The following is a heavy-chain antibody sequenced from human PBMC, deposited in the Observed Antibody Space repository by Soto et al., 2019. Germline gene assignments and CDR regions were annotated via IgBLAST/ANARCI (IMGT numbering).Heavy chain of an antibody. V-gene: IGHV4-59*01. Sequence: SETLSLTCTVSGGSISSYYWSWIRQPPGKGLEWIGYIYHSGSTYYNPSLKSRVIILVDRSKNQFSLKLSSLTAADTAVYYCAREYSSGWHNWFDPWGQGTLVTVSS. J-gene: IGHJ5*02. CDR2: IYHSGST. D-gene: IGHD6-25*01. CDR3: AREYSSGWHNWFDP. CDR1: GGSISSYY.